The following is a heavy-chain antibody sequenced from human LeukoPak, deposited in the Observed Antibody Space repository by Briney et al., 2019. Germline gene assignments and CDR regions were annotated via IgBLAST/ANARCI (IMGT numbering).Heavy chain of an antibody. CDR1: GGSFSGYY. J-gene: IGHJ3*02. V-gene: IGHV4-34*01. CDR3: ASGTPYYYDSSDDAFDI. CDR2: INHSGST. D-gene: IGHD3-22*01. Sequence: SETLSLTCAVYGGSFSGYYWSWIRQPPGKGLEWIGEINHSGSTNYNPSLKSRVTISVDTSKNQFSLKLSSVTAADTAVYYCASGTPYYYDSSDDAFDIWGQGTMVTVSS.